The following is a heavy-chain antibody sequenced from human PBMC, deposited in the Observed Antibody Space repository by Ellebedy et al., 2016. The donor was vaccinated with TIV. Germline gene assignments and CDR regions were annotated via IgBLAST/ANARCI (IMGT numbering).Heavy chain of an antibody. D-gene: IGHD3-10*01. CDR2: IGRSDDRT. CDR3: ARAPGSIDPFDI. V-gene: IGHV3-23*01. Sequence: GESLKISCAASGFTFSSYAMSWVHQAPGKGLEWVSSIGRSDDRTYYADSVKGRFTISRDNSKNTVFLQMNGLIAEDTALYYCARAPGSIDPFDIWGQGTMVTVSS. J-gene: IGHJ3*02. CDR1: GFTFSSYA.